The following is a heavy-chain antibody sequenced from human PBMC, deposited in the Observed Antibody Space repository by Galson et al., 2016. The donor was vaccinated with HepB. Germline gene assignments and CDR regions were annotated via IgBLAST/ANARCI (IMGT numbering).Heavy chain of an antibody. D-gene: IGHD4-17*01. J-gene: IGHJ4*02. CDR2: INPSVGST. CDR1: GYSFTNYY. CDR3: ASELDYGARYFDY. Sequence: SVKVSCKASGYSFTNYYIHWVRQAPGQGLQWMGIINPSVGSTSYAQKFQGRVTMTSDTSTNSFYMELSSLTSEDTAVYYCASELDYGARYFDYWGQGTLLTVSS. V-gene: IGHV1-46*03.